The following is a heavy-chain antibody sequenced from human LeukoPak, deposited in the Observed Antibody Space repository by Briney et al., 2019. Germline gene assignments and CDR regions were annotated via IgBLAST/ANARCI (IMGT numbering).Heavy chain of an antibody. CDR1: GYSISSGYY. Sequence: PSETLSLTCTVSGYSISSGYYWGWIRQPPGKGLEWIGSIYHSGSTYYNPSLKSRVTISVDTSKNQFSLKLSSVTAADTAVYYCARVRRWIQLTGNWFDPWGQGTLVTVSS. J-gene: IGHJ5*02. CDR2: IYHSGST. D-gene: IGHD5-18*01. V-gene: IGHV4-38-2*02. CDR3: ARVRRWIQLTGNWFDP.